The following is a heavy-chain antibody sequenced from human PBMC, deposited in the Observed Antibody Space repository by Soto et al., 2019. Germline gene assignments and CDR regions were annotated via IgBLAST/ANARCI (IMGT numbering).Heavy chain of an antibody. V-gene: IGHV4-59*08. CDR3: ARLLVRDAFDI. CDR1: GGSISSYY. D-gene: IGHD6-13*01. Sequence: SETLSLTCTVSGGSISSYYWSWIRQPPGKGLEWIGYIYYSGSTNYNPSLKSRVTISVDTSKNQFSLKLSSVTAADTAVYYCARLLVRDAFDIWGQGTMVTVSS. J-gene: IGHJ3*02. CDR2: IYYSGST.